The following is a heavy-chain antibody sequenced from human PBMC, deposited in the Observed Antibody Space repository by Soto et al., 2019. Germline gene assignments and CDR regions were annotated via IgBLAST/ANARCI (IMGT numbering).Heavy chain of an antibody. Sequence: EVQLLESGGGLVQPGGSLRLSCAASGFTFSSYAMSWVRQSPGKGLEWVSAISGSGGSTYYADSVKGRFTISRDNSKNTLYLQMNSLRGEDTAVYYCATGTDFRDYSYGDSYYYHNYLDVWGKGTTVTVSS. V-gene: IGHV3-23*01. CDR2: ISGSGGST. D-gene: IGHD4-17*01. CDR3: ATGTDFRDYSYGDSYYYHNYLDV. J-gene: IGHJ6*03. CDR1: GFTFSSYA.